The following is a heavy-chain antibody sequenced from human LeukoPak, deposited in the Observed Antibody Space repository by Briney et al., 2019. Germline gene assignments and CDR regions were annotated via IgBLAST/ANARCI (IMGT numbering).Heavy chain of an antibody. D-gene: IGHD1-26*01. CDR3: ARFLGATVTTYGMDV. J-gene: IGHJ6*02. V-gene: IGHV5-51*01. Sequence: GESLKISCKGSGYSFTSYWIGWVRQMPGKGLEWMGIIYPGDSDTRYSPSFQGQVTISADKSISTAYLQWSSLKASDTAMYYCARFLGATVTTYGMDVWGQGTTVTVSS. CDR2: IYPGDSDT. CDR1: GYSFTSYW.